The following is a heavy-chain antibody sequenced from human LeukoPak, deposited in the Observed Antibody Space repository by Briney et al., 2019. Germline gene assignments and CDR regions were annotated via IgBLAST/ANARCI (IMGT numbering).Heavy chain of an antibody. CDR3: ARGGGTLDY. CDR2: IYDSGKT. Sequence: NSSETLSLTCTVSGDPISSYYWSWIRQPPGKGLEWIGYIYDSGKTNYNASLISRVTISVDTSKNQFSLKLTSVTPAGTAVYYCARGGGTLDYWGQGTLVTVSS. V-gene: IGHV4-59*01. D-gene: IGHD3-16*01. CDR1: GDPISSYY. J-gene: IGHJ4*02.